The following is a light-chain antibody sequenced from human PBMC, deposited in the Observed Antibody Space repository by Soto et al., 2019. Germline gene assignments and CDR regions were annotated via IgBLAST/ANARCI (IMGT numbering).Light chain of an antibody. Sequence: QSVLTQPASVSGSPGQSITISCTGTRSDVGGYNLVSWYQHHPRKAPKLVIYEVSERPSGVSYRFSGSKSGNTASLTISGLQAGDEADYYRCSYADSVDHYVFGTGTKLTVL. CDR3: CSYADSVDHYV. CDR1: RSDVGGYNL. V-gene: IGLV2-23*02. J-gene: IGLJ1*01. CDR2: EVS.